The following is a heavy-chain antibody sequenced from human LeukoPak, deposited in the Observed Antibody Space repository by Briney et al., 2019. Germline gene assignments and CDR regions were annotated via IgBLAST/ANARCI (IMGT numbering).Heavy chain of an antibody. V-gene: IGHV1-8*01. CDR3: ARGLMVRGVIGY. CDR2: MNPNSGNT. D-gene: IGHD3-10*01. J-gene: IGHJ4*02. Sequence: ASVKVSCNASGYTFTSYDINWVRQATGQGLEWMGWMNPNSGNTGYAQKFQGRVTMTRNTSISTAYMELSSLRSEDTAVYYCARGLMVRGVIGYWGQGTLVTVSS. CDR1: GYTFTSYD.